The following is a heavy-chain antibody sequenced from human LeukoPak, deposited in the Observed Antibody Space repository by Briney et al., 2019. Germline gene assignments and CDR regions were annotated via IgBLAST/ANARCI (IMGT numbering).Heavy chain of an antibody. CDR1: GFTFSSYG. J-gene: IGHJ4*02. Sequence: GGSLRLSCAASGFTFSSYGMHWVRQAPGKGLEWVAVISYDGSNKYYADSVKGRFTISRDNSKNTLCLQMNSLRAEDTAVYYCAKQLGYCSDGSCYFPYWGQGTLVTVSS. CDR3: AKQLGYCSDGSCYFPY. V-gene: IGHV3-30*18. D-gene: IGHD2-15*01. CDR2: ISYDGSNK.